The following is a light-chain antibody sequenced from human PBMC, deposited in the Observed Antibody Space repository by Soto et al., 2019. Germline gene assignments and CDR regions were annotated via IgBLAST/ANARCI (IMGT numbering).Light chain of an antibody. CDR3: SSCTSSNTLSV. Sequence: QSVLIQPASVSGSPGQSITISCTGTSTDVGSCNYVSWYQQYPGKAPKLLIYEVTYRPSGLSHRFSGSKSGNTASLTISGLQAEDEADYYCSSCTSSNTLSVFGSGTKVTVL. CDR1: STDVGSCNY. CDR2: EVT. V-gene: IGLV2-14*01. J-gene: IGLJ1*01.